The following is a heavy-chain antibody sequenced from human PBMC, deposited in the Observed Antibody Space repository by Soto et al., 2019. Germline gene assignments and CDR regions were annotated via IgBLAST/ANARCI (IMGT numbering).Heavy chain of an antibody. CDR3: ARDSHDHPDY. Sequence: PGGSLRLSCAASGFTFSDYPMNWVRQAPGKGLEWVSSIRTISSAIYFADSVRGRFTISRDNARNSLYLQMNSLRAEDTAVYYCARDSHDHPDYWGQGTLVTVSS. CDR2: IRTISSAI. CDR1: GFTFSDYP. D-gene: IGHD3-16*01. V-gene: IGHV3-48*01. J-gene: IGHJ4*02.